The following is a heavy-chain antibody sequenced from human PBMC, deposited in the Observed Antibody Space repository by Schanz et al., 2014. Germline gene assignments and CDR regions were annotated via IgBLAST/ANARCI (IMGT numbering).Heavy chain of an antibody. CDR1: GGSISSGGYS. J-gene: IGHJ6*02. CDR3: YGMDV. Sequence: QVQLQESGPGLVKPSQTLSLTCAVSGGSISSGGYSWSWIRQPPGKGLEWIGYIFFRGSTYYNPSLKSRVPISIDTSKNQSSRRLTSVTAADTAVYYCYGMDVWGQGTTVTVSS. CDR2: IFFRGST. V-gene: IGHV4-30-4*07.